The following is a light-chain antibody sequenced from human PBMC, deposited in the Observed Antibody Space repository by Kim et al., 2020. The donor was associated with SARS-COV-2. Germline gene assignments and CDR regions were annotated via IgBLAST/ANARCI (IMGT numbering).Light chain of an antibody. V-gene: IGLV3-1*01. Sequence: VSVSPGQTASITCSGDKLGDKYACWYQQKPGQSPILVIYQDTKRSSGIPERFSGSKSGNTATLTISGTQAMDEADYYCQAWDSGVVFGGGTQLTVL. CDR2: QDT. CDR1: KLGDKY. CDR3: QAWDSGVV. J-gene: IGLJ2*01.